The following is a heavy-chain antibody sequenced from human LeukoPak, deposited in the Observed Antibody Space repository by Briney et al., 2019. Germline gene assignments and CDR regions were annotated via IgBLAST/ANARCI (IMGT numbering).Heavy chain of an antibody. CDR2: MNTNTGNP. CDR3: ARDHYYDSSGYLRDAFDI. CDR1: GYTFTSYD. D-gene: IGHD3-22*01. Sequence: ASVKVSCKASGYTFTSYDINWVRQATGQGLEWMGWMNTNTGNPTYAQGFTGRFVFSLDTSVSTAYLQISSLKAEDTAVYYCARDHYYDSSGYLRDAFDIWGQGTMVTVSS. J-gene: IGHJ3*02. V-gene: IGHV7-4-1*02.